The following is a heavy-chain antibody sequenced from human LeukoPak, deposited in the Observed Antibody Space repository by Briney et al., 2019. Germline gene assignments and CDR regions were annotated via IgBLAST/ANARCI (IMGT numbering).Heavy chain of an antibody. J-gene: IGHJ4*02. CDR2: ISSSGSTI. Sequence: QPGGSLRLSCAASGFTFSSYAMSWVRQAPGKGLEWVSYISSSGSTIYYADSVKGRFTISRDNAKNSLYLQMNSLRAEDTAVYYCASASGEWLCPQPCDPRRSVRDYWGQGTLVTVSS. CDR3: ASASGEWLCPQPCDPRRSVRDY. V-gene: IGHV3-48*01. D-gene: IGHD3-3*01. CDR1: GFTFSSYA.